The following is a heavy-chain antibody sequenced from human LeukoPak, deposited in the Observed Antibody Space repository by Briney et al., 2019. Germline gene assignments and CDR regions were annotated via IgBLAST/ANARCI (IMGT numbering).Heavy chain of an antibody. CDR2: IYYSGNT. J-gene: IGHJ4*02. V-gene: IGHV4-59*04. CDR3: ARQTGSGLFILP. CDR1: GGSIRNYY. Sequence: SETLSLTCTVSGGSIRNYYWSWIRQPPGKGLEWIGSIYYSGNTYYNASLKSQVSISIDTSKNQFSLRLTSVTAADTAVYYCARQTGSGLFILPGGQGTLVTVSS. D-gene: IGHD3/OR15-3a*01.